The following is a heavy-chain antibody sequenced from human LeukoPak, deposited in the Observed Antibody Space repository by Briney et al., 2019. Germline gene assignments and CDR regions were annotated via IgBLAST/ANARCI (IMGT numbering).Heavy chain of an antibody. J-gene: IGHJ4*02. D-gene: IGHD2-2*01. CDR1: GYTFTSYY. CDR2: INPSGGST. Sequence: ASVKVSCKASGYTFTSYYMHWVRQAPGQGLEWMGIINPSGGSTSYAQKFQGRVTMTRDTSTSTVYMELSSLRSEDTAAYYCAREDCSSTSCYVGALDYWGQGTLVTVSS. V-gene: IGHV1-46*01. CDR3: AREDCSSTSCYVGALDY.